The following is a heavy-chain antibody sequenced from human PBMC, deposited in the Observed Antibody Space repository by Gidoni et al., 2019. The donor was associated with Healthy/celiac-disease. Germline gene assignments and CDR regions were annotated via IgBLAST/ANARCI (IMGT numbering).Heavy chain of an antibody. Sequence: QVQLVESGGGVVQPGRSLRLSCAASGFTFSSYGMHWVRQAPGKGLEWVAVIWYDGSNKYYADSVKGRFTISRDNSKNTLYLQMNSLRAEDTAVYYCARGHCSGGSCYFDYWGQGTLVTVSS. CDR3: ARGHCSGGSCYFDY. J-gene: IGHJ4*02. D-gene: IGHD2-15*01. CDR1: GFTFSSYG. CDR2: IWYDGSNK. V-gene: IGHV3-33*01.